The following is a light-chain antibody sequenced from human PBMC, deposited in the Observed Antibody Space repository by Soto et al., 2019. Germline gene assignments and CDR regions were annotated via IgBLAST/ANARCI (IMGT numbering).Light chain of an antibody. CDR2: DAS. Sequence: DIQMTQSPSTLSASIGDRVTITCRAGQSITDWLAWYQQKAGKAPKLLIYDASSLESEVPSRFSGRGSGTEFTLTITSLQPDDSATYYCQQYNTYPFTFGPGTKVDIK. J-gene: IGKJ3*01. CDR1: QSITDW. V-gene: IGKV1-5*01. CDR3: QQYNTYPFT.